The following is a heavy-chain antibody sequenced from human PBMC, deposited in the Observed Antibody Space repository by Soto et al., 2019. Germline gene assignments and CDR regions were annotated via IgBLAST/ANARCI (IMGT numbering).Heavy chain of an antibody. Sequence: SARLCVTGIGAGGSIISSSGYWGWIRQPPGKGLEWIGSIYHSGRTYYNPSLKSRVSISIDTSKNQFSLKLSSVTAADTALYYCARQRTTVVTQAYFDYWGQGALVTVSS. CDR2: IYHSGRT. V-gene: IGHV4-39*01. D-gene: IGHD2-21*02. J-gene: IGHJ4*02. CDR1: GGSIISSSGY. CDR3: ARQRTTVVTQAYFDY.